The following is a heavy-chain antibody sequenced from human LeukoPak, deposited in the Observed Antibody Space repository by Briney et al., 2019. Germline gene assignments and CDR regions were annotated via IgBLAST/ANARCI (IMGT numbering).Heavy chain of an antibody. V-gene: IGHV3-21*01. Sequence: GGSLRLSCAASGFTFTIYTMNWVRQAPGTGLEWVSSISSTGNNIYYADSVKGRFTISRDNAKVSLYLEMNSLRAEDTAVYYCARGLRRGDYWGQGTLVTVSS. CDR2: ISSTGNNI. J-gene: IGHJ4*02. D-gene: IGHD4-17*01. CDR1: GFTFTIYT. CDR3: ARGLRRGDY.